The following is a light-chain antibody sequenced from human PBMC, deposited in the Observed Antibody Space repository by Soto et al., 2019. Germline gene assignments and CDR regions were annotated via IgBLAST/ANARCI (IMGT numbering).Light chain of an antibody. CDR3: HQYHTFPVT. CDR2: WAS. J-gene: IGKJ3*01. Sequence: DIVMTQSPDSLAVPLGERATINSTSSQSVLYSSNNMNYLTWYQQKPGQPPKLLIYWASTRESGVPDRFSGSGSGTDFTLTISSLQAEDVAVYYCHQYHTFPVTFGPGTKLAI. V-gene: IGKV4-1*01. CDR1: QSVLYSSNNMNY.